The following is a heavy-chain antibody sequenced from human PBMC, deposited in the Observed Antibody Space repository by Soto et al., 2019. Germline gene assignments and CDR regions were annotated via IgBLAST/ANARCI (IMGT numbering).Heavy chain of an antibody. CDR2: IKTKGDGETR. V-gene: IGHV3-15*01. D-gene: IGHD1-1*01. J-gene: IGHJ4*02. CDR3: VEGWNDF. Sequence: EVQMVQSGGDLVKPGGPLRLSCVTSGFMFSSAWMNWVRQAPGKGLEWVARIKTKGDGETRDYAAPVKGRFTISRDDSKKTVYLQMNSLRAEDTAVYYCVEGWNDFWGQGNLVTVSS. CDR1: GFMFSSAW.